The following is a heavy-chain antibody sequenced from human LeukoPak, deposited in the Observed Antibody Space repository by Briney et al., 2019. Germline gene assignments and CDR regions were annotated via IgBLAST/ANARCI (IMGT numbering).Heavy chain of an antibody. Sequence: PSETLSLTCSVSGGSISSSSYYWGWIRQPPGKGLEWIGSIYNSGSTYYNSSLKSRVTISVDTSKNQFSLKLSSVTAADTAVYYCARKKKYSYGLGRFFDYWGQGTLVTVSS. CDR3: ARKKKYSYGLGRFFDY. CDR1: GGSISSSSYY. J-gene: IGHJ4*02. CDR2: IYNSGST. V-gene: IGHV4-39*07. D-gene: IGHD5-18*01.